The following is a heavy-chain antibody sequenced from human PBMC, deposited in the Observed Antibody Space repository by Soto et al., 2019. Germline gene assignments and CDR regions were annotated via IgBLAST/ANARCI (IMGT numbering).Heavy chain of an antibody. J-gene: IGHJ4*02. V-gene: IGHV4-31*03. Sequence: QVQLQESGPGLVKPSQTLSLTCTVSGGSISSGGYYWSWIRQHPGKRLEWIGYIYYSGSTYYNPSLKRRVTISVDTSKNQFSLKLSSVTAADTAVYYCGRVSPYGDYECYWGQGTLVTVSS. CDR1: GGSISSGGYY. CDR3: GRVSPYGDYECY. CDR2: IYYSGST. D-gene: IGHD4-17*01.